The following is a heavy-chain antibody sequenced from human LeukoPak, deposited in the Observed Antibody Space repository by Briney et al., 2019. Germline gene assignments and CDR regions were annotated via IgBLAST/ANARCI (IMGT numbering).Heavy chain of an antibody. V-gene: IGHV4-59*01. J-gene: IGHJ5*02. CDR2: IYYSGST. D-gene: IGHD3-9*01. CDR3: ARAHWLGYGDNWFDP. Sequence: SETLSLTCTVSGGSISSYYWSWIRQPPGEGLGWSGYIYYSGSTNYNPSLKSRVTISVDTSKNQFSLKLSSVTAADTAVYYCARAHWLGYGDNWFDPWGQGTLVTVSS. CDR1: GGSISSYY.